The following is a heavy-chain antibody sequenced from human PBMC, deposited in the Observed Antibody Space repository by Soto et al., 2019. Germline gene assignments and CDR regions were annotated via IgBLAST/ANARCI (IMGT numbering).Heavy chain of an antibody. V-gene: IGHV1-3*01. CDR2: INAGNGNT. Sequence: ASVKVSCKASGYTFTSYAMHWVRQAPGQRLEWMGWINAGNGNTKYSQKFQGRVTITRDTSASTAYMELSSLRSEDTAVYYCARSRGYYDSSGYHPDAFDIWGQRTMVSVSS. D-gene: IGHD3-22*01. CDR3: ARSRGYYDSSGYHPDAFDI. CDR1: GYTFTSYA. J-gene: IGHJ3*02.